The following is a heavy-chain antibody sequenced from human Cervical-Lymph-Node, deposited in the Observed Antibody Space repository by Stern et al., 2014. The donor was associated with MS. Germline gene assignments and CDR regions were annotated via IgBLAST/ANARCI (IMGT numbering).Heavy chain of an antibody. D-gene: IGHD1-1*01. Sequence: MQLVESGAEVKKPGSSVKVSCTASGDTFMNFGISWVRQAPGQGLEWMGGFIPLFGTTHYVEKFQGRLTINADESATTVYMELSSLRSEDTAVYYCARDNDDNGMDLWGQGTTVIVSS. J-gene: IGHJ6*02. CDR2: FIPLFGTT. CDR1: GDTFMNFG. V-gene: IGHV1-69*01. CDR3: ARDNDDNGMDL.